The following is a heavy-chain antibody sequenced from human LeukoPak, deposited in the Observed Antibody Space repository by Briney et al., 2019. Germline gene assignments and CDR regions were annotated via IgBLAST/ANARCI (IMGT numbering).Heavy chain of an antibody. D-gene: IGHD2-2*01. J-gene: IGHJ6*02. CDR3: ARGYCSTTSCYSFLYYYGMDV. CDR1: GFTFSSYA. V-gene: IGHV3-30*04. CDR2: ISYDGSNK. Sequence: PGRSLRLSCAASGFTFSSYAMHWVRQAPGKGVEWVAVISYDGSNKYYADSVKGRFTISRDNSKNTLYLQMNSLRAEDTAVYYCARGYCSTTSCYSFLYYYGMDVWGQGTTVTVSS.